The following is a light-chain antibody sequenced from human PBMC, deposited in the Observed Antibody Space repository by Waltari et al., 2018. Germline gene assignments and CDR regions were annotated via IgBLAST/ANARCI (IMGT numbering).Light chain of an antibody. Sequence: EIVLTQSPGTLSLSPGERATLSCRASQRVSSGSLAWYQQQPGQAPRLLISGASSRATGIPDRFSGTGSGTDFTLTSNGLEPEDFAVYFCQQYSDSPRMYTFGQGTKLEF. CDR3: QQYSDSPRMYT. V-gene: IGKV3-20*01. J-gene: IGKJ2*01. CDR1: QRVSSGS. CDR2: GAS.